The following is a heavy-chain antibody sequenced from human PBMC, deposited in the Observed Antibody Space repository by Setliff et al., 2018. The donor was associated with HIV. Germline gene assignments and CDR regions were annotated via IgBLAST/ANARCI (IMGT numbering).Heavy chain of an antibody. CDR3: ASLDYSYGLDY. V-gene: IGHV4-34*01. D-gene: IGHD5-18*01. J-gene: IGHJ4*02. CDR2: INHSGST. Sequence: SETLSLTCAVFGGSFSGYYWSWIRQPPGKGLEWIGEINHSGSTYYNPSLKSRVTISVDTSKNQFSLKLSSVTAADTAVYYCASLDYSYGLDYWGQGTLVTVSS. CDR1: GGSFSGYY.